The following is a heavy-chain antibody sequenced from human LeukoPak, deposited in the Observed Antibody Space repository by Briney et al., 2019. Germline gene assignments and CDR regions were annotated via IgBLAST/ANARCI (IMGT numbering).Heavy chain of an antibody. D-gene: IGHD1-26*01. Sequence: PGGSLRLSCAASGFTFSDYYMSWIRQAPGKGLEWIAYIRSSGSSIQYAESVRGRFTISRDNAKTSLYLQMNSLRAEDTSVYYCARSPQWELPDYWGQGTLVTVSS. V-gene: IGHV3-11*04. CDR2: IRSSGSSI. CDR1: GFTFSDYY. CDR3: ARSPQWELPDY. J-gene: IGHJ4*02.